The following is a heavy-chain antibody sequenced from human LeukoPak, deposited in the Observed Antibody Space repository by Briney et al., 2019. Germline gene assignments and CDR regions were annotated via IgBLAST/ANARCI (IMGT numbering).Heavy chain of an antibody. Sequence: PGGSLRLSCAASGFTFSSSWMSWVRQAPATGLEWVANIKLDGSEEYYVDSVRGRFTISRDNAKNSLYLQMNSLRVEDTGVYYCARDQVGDFDYWGQGTLVTVA. CDR3: ARDQVGDFDY. CDR2: IKLDGSEE. CDR1: GFTFSSSW. D-gene: IGHD1-26*01. J-gene: IGHJ4*02. V-gene: IGHV3-7*01.